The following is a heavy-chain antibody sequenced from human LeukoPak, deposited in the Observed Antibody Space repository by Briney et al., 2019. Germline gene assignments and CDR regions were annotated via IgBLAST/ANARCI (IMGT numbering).Heavy chain of an antibody. V-gene: IGHV3-30*02. CDR1: GFTFSSYW. Sequence: GGSLRLSCAASGFTFSSYWMHWVRQAPGKGLEWVAFIRYDGSNKYYADSVKGRFTISRDNSKNTLYLQMNSLRAEDTAVYYCATGVDQLLYGLDYWGQGTLVTVSS. D-gene: IGHD2-2*02. CDR3: ATGVDQLLYGLDY. CDR2: IRYDGSNK. J-gene: IGHJ4*02.